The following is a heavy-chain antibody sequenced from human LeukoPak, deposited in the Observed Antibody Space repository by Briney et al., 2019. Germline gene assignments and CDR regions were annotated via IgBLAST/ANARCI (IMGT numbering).Heavy chain of an antibody. J-gene: IGHJ6*03. CDR2: IIPIVETA. Sequence: SVKVSCKASGGTFSNYALNWVRQAPGQGLEWMGGIIPIVETANYAQKFQGRVTISTDESTSTVFMELHSLRSEDTAVHYCTTDPRITVAGTGYYYYYMDVWGKGTTVTVSS. V-gene: IGHV1-69*05. D-gene: IGHD6-19*01. CDR3: TTDPRITVAGTGYYYYYMDV. CDR1: GGTFSNYA.